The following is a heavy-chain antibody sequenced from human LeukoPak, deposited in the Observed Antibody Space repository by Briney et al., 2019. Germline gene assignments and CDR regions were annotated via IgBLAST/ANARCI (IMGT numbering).Heavy chain of an antibody. CDR2: INPSGGST. CDR3: ATAMVYAIFDY. Sequence: GASVKVSRKASGYTFTSYYMHWVRQAPGQGLEWMGIINPSGGSTSYAQKFQGRVTMTRDTSTSTVYMELSSLRSEDTAVYYCATAMVYAIFDYWGQGTLVTVSS. J-gene: IGHJ4*02. CDR1: GYTFTSYY. D-gene: IGHD2-8*01. V-gene: IGHV1-46*01.